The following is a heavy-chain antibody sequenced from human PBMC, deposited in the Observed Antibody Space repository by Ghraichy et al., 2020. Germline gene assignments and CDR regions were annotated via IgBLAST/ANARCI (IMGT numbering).Heavy chain of an antibody. Sequence: GSLRLSCAASGFTFSSYAMSWVRQAPGKGLEWVSAVSGSGGSTYYADSVKGRFTISRDNSKNTLYLQMNSLRPEDTAVYYCAKDLKSGSYLFLRWGQGTLVTVSS. CDR1: GFTFSSYA. CDR3: AKDLKSGSYLFLR. V-gene: IGHV3-23*01. D-gene: IGHD1-26*01. CDR2: VSGSGGST. J-gene: IGHJ4*02.